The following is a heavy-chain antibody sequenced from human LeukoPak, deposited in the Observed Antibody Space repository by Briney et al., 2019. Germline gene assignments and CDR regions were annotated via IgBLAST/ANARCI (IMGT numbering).Heavy chain of an antibody. CDR3: ARAYSSGWYSFDY. CDR1: GFTFSSYW. Sequence: PGGSLRLSCAASGFTFSSYWMSWVRQAPGKGLEWVANIKQDGSEKYYVDSVKGRFTISRDNAKNTLYLQMNSLKADDTAVYYCARAYSSGWYSFDYWGQGTLVTVSS. J-gene: IGHJ4*02. CDR2: IKQDGSEK. D-gene: IGHD6-19*01. V-gene: IGHV3-7*04.